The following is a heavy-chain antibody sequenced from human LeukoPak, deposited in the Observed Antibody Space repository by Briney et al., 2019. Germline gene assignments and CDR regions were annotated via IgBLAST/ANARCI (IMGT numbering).Heavy chain of an antibody. CDR1: GGTFSSYA. Sequence: ASVKVSCKASGGTFSSYAISWVRQAPGQGLEWMGRIIPILGIANYAQKFQGRVTVTADKSTSTAYMELSSLRSEDTAVYYCARELIYDSSGYYTYYFDYWGQGTLVTVSS. J-gene: IGHJ4*02. V-gene: IGHV1-69*04. CDR2: IIPILGIA. D-gene: IGHD3-22*01. CDR3: ARELIYDSSGYYTYYFDY.